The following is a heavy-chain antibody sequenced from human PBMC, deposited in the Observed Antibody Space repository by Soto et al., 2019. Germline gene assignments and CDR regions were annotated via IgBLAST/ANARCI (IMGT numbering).Heavy chain of an antibody. CDR2: IYYSGST. Sequence: KPSETLSLTCTVSGGSISSYYWSWIRQPPGKGLEWIGYIYYSGSTDYNPSLKSRVTISVDASKNQFSLKLSSVTAADTAVYYCARGGRDGYNRDLGYFDYWGQGTLVTVSS. CDR3: ARGGRDGYNRDLGYFDY. D-gene: IGHD5-12*01. V-gene: IGHV4-59*01. CDR1: GGSISSYY. J-gene: IGHJ4*02.